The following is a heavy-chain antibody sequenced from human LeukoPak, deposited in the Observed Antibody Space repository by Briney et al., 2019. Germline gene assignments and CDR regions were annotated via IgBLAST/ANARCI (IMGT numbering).Heavy chain of an antibody. CDR3: ARYSSSSGWFDP. CDR2: IYYSGGT. J-gene: IGHJ5*02. V-gene: IGHV4-59*08. CDR1: GGSISSYY. Sequence: SETLSLTCTVSGGSISSYYWSWIRQPPGKGLEWIGYIYYSGGTNYNPSLKSRVTISVDTSKNQFSLKLSSVTAADTAVYYCARYSSSSGWFDPWGQGTLVTVSS. D-gene: IGHD6-6*01.